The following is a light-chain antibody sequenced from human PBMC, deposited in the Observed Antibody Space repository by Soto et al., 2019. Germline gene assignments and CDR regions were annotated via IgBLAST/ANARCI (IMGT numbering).Light chain of an antibody. V-gene: IGLV2-14*02. CDR3: SSYTSSYTLYV. CDR1: SSDVGSYNL. CDR2: EGS. Sequence: QSALTQPASVSGSPGQSITISCTGTSSDVGSYNLVSWYQQHPGKAPKLMIYEGSKRPSGVSNRFSGSKSGNTASLTISGLQAEDEADYYCSSYTSSYTLYVFGTGTKVTVL. J-gene: IGLJ1*01.